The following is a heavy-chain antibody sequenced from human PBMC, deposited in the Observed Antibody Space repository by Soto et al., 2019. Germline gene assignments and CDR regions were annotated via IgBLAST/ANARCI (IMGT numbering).Heavy chain of an antibody. V-gene: IGHV3-21*01. CDR2: ISSSSSYI. D-gene: IGHD4-17*01. Sequence: GSLRLSCAASGFTFSSYSMNWVRQAPGKGLEWVSSISSSSSYICYADSVKGRFTISRDNAKNSLYLQMNSLRAEDTAVYYCARDSNDYGDYEDYYYYMDVWGKGTTVTFSS. CDR3: ARDSNDYGDYEDYYYYMDV. J-gene: IGHJ6*03. CDR1: GFTFSSYS.